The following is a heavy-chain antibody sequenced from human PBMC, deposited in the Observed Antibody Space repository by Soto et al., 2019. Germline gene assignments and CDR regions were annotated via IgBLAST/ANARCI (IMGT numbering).Heavy chain of an antibody. Sequence: GASVKVSCKASGYTFSTYFVHWVRQAPGQGLEWMGIINPSGGSTSYAQKFQGRVTMTRDTSTSTVYMELSSLRSDYPDGTGYYRAWYYYPIDVWGQGTTVTVSS. D-gene: IGHD3-9*01. V-gene: IGHV1-46*01. J-gene: IGHJ6*02. CDR1: GYTFSTYF. CDR3: YRAWYYYPIDV. CDR2: INPSGGST.